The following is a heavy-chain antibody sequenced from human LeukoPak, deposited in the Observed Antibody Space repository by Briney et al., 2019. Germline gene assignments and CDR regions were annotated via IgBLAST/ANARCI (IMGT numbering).Heavy chain of an antibody. CDR2: IYYSGST. Sequence: PSETLSLTCTVSGGSINSSSYYWGWIRQPPGKGLEWIGSIYYSGSTNYIPSLKSRVTMSVDTSKNQFSLKLSSVTAADTAVYYCARDLPHSSSWPIDAFDIWGQGTMVTVSS. CDR1: GGSINSSSYY. CDR3: ARDLPHSSSWPIDAFDI. D-gene: IGHD6-13*01. V-gene: IGHV4-39*07. J-gene: IGHJ3*02.